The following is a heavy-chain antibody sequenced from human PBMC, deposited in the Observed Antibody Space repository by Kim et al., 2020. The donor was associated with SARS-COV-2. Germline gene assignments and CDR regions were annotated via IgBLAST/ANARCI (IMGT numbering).Heavy chain of an antibody. Sequence: AASVKGRFTISRDDSKNTAYLQMNSMKTEDTAVYYCTRPNGDSPGHWFDPWGQGTLVTVSS. V-gene: IGHV3-73*01. CDR3: TRPNGDSPGHWFDP. D-gene: IGHD4-17*01. J-gene: IGHJ5*02.